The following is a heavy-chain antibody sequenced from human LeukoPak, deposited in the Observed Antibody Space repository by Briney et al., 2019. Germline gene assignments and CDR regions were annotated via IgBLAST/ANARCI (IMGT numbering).Heavy chain of an antibody. D-gene: IGHD1-26*01. CDR1: GFTFSSYA. Sequence: PGGSLRLSCAAPGFTFSSYAMHWVRQAPGKGLEWVAVISYDGSNKYYADSVKGRFTISRDNSKSTLYLQMNSLRADDTAVYYCARVRISGPREPLDYWGQGNLVTVSS. CDR3: ARVRISGPREPLDY. V-gene: IGHV3-30-3*01. CDR2: ISYDGSNK. J-gene: IGHJ4*02.